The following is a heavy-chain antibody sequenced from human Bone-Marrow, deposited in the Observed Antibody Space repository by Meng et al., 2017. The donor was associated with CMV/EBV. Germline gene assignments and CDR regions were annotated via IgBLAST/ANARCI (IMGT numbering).Heavy chain of an antibody. V-gene: IGHV3-48*04. Sequence: GESLKISCAASGFTFSSYSMNWVRQAPGKGLEWVSYIDSSGSTIYYADSVKGRFTISRDNAKNSLYLQMKSLRAEDTAVYFCASQPPAIGYYYGMDVWGQGTTVTVSS. D-gene: IGHD2-21*02. J-gene: IGHJ6*02. CDR3: ASQPPAIGYYYGMDV. CDR1: GFTFSSYS. CDR2: IDSSGSTI.